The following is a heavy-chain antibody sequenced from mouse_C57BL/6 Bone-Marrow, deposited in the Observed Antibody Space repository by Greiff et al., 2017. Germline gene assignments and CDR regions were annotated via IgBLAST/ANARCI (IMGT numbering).Heavy chain of an antibody. CDR3: ARRGGFYWYFDV. CDR1: GFTFSSYG. Sequence: DVMLVESGGDLVKPGGSLKLSCAASGFTFSSYGMSWVRQTPDKRLEWVATISSGGSYTYYPDSVKGRFTISRDNAKNTLYLQMSSLKSEDTAMYYCARRGGFYWYFDVWGTGTTVTVSS. V-gene: IGHV5-6*02. CDR2: ISSGGSYT. J-gene: IGHJ1*03.